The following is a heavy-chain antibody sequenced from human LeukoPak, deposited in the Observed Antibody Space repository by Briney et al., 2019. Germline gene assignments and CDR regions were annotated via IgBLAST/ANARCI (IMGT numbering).Heavy chain of an antibody. CDR1: GFTLSTYW. CDR2: IKEDGSDK. J-gene: IGHJ4*02. CDR3: ARDAPGYGGYGD. V-gene: IGHV3-7*01. D-gene: IGHD5-12*01. Sequence: PGGSLRLSCAASGFTLSTYWMSWVRQAPGKGLEWVGNIKEDGSDKYYGDSVKGRFTISRDNAKNSLYLQMNSLRAEDTAVYYCARDAPGYGGYGDWGQGILVTVSS.